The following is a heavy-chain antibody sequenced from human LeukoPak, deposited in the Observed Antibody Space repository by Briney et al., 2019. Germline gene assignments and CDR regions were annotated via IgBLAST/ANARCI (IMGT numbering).Heavy chain of an antibody. Sequence: SVKVSCKASGGTFSSYAISWVRQAPGQGLEWMGGIIPIFGTANYAQKFQGRVTITADKSTSTAYMELSSLRSEDTAVYYCARDTDYSSSGLDFDYWGQGTLVTVSS. J-gene: IGHJ4*02. D-gene: IGHD6-6*01. V-gene: IGHV1-69*06. CDR2: IIPIFGTA. CDR1: GGTFSSYA. CDR3: ARDTDYSSSGLDFDY.